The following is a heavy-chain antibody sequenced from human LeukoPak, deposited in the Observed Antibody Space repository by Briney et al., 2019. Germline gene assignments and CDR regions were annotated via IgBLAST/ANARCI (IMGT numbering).Heavy chain of an antibody. CDR2: IYPDESNI. J-gene: IGHJ4*02. Sequence: GESLKISCKGSGYSFPNYWIAWVRQMPGKGLEWMGIIYPDESNIRYSPSFQGQVTISADKSISTAYLQWSSLKASDTAMYYCARPPSRGYSSSFEYWGQGTLVIVSS. CDR1: GYSFPNYW. V-gene: IGHV5-51*01. D-gene: IGHD2-2*03. CDR3: ARPPSRGYSSSFEY.